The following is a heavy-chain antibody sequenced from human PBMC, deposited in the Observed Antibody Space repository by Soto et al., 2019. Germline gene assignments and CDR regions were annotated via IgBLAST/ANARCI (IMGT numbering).Heavy chain of an antibody. V-gene: IGHV6-1*01. CDR2: TYYRSKWYN. Sequence: SQALSRTCSISGDSVSSYSAAWNWIRQSPSRGLEWLGRTYYRSKWYNDYAVSVKSRITINPDTSKNQFSLQLNSVTPEDTAVYYCARDLGTLYPRTIYFDYWGQGTLVTVSS. J-gene: IGHJ4*02. CDR3: ARDLGTLYPRTIYFDY. D-gene: IGHD2-2*02. CDR1: GDSVSSYSAA.